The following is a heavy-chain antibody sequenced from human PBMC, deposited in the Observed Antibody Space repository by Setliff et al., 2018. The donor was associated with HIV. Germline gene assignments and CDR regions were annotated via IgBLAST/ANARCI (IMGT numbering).Heavy chain of an antibody. V-gene: IGHV4-31*11. D-gene: IGHD2-21*02. CDR1: GGSFSGYY. CDR2: IYYSGNT. Sequence: SETLSLTCAVYGGSFSGYYWSWIRQHPGRGLECIGYIYYSGNTYYNPSLKSRFTISVDTSKNQFSLKLSSVTAADTAVYYCARSRLVTATRYYFDYWGQGTLVTSPQ. CDR3: ARSRLVTATRYYFDY. J-gene: IGHJ4*02.